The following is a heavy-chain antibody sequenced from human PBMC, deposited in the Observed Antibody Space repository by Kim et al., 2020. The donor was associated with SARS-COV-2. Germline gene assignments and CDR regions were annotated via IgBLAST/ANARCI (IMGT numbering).Heavy chain of an antibody. J-gene: IGHJ4*02. Sequence: TYYPGSVKGRFTISRENAKNSLYLKMNSLRAGDTAVYYCARASSGWFFDYWGQGTLVTVSS. V-gene: IGHV3-13*01. CDR2: T. D-gene: IGHD6-19*01. CDR3: ARASSGWFFDY.